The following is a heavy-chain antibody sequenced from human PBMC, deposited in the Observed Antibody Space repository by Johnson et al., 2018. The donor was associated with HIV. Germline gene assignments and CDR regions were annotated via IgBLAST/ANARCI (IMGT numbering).Heavy chain of an antibody. CDR3: ARDTSGEGRAFDI. J-gene: IGHJ3*02. Sequence: VQLVESGGNVVQPGRSLRLSCAASGFSFNTYGMHWVRQAPGKGLEWVAVIWYDGSNKFYADSVKGRFTISRDNSKNTLYLQMNSLRAEDTAVYYCARDTSGEGRAFDIWGQGTMVTVSS. D-gene: IGHD3-10*01. V-gene: IGHV3-33*01. CDR2: IWYDGSNK. CDR1: GFSFNTYG.